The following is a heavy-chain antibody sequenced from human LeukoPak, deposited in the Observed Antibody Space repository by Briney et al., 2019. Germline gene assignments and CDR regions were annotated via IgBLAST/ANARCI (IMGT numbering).Heavy chain of an antibody. CDR2: ISGSGFTT. J-gene: IGHJ5*02. CDR1: GFIFSNYE. CDR3: ARNNWFDP. V-gene: IGHV3-48*03. Sequence: GGSLRLSCAASGFIFSNYEMNWVRQAPGKGLEWVSYISGSGFTTYYADSVKGRFTISRDNGKNSLYLQLNSLRADDTAVYYCARNNWFDPWGQEPWSPSP.